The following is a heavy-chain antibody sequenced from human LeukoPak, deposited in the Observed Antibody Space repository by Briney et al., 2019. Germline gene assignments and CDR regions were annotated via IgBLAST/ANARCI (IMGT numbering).Heavy chain of an antibody. CDR2: IYYSGST. CDR3: ARAGLKRRITMILGGFAAFDI. Sequence: SQTLSLTCTVSGGSISSGDYYWSWIRQPPGKGLEWIGYIYYSGSTYYNPSLKSRVTISVDTSKNQFSLKLSSVTAADTAVYYCARAGLKRRITMILGGFAAFDIWGQGTMVTVSS. CDR1: GGSISSGDYY. V-gene: IGHV4-30-4*08. J-gene: IGHJ3*02. D-gene: IGHD3-22*01.